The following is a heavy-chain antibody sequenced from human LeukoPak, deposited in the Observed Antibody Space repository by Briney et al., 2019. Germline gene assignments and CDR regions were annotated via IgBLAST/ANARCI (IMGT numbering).Heavy chain of an antibody. CDR3: AGPRSYFDY. J-gene: IGHJ4*02. V-gene: IGHV4-59*08. Sequence: QPSETLSLTCTVSGGSISGYYWTWIRQPPGKGLEWIGYIYYSGSTNYNPSLKTRVTISVDMSKNQFSLKLSSVTAADTAVYYCAGPRSYFDYWGQGTLVTVSS. CDR2: IYYSGST. CDR1: GGSISGYY.